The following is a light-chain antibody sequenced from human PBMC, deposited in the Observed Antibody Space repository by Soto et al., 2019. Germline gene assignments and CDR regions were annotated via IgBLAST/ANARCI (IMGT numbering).Light chain of an antibody. CDR3: QQRSNWLIT. Sequence: EIVLTQSPGILSLSPGERASLSCGASQSISSSFLAWYQQKPGQAPRLLIYGASSRATGIPARFSGSGSGTDFTLTISSLEPEDFAVYYCQQRSNWLITFGQGTRLEIK. CDR1: QSISSSF. J-gene: IGKJ5*01. V-gene: IGKV3D-20*02. CDR2: GAS.